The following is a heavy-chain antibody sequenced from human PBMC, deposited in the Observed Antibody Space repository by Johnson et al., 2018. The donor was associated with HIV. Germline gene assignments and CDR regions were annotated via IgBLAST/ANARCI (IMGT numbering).Heavy chain of an antibody. Sequence: QVQLVESGGGVVKPGRSLRLSCAASGFTFSSYGMYWVRQAPGKGLEWVALISYDGSNKKKADSVKGRFTISRDNSKNIVYLQMDSLRTEDTACYYCATFSACYYAFDSWVQGTMVTVSS. V-gene: IGHV3-30*03. CDR3: ATFSACYYAFDS. CDR1: GFTFSSYG. J-gene: IGHJ3*02. CDR2: ISYDGSNK. D-gene: IGHD2-21*01.